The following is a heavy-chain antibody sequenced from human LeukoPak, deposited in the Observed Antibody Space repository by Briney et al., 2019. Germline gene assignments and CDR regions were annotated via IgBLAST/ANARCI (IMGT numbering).Heavy chain of an antibody. CDR3: AKGNNRYYFDY. J-gene: IGHJ4*02. CDR2: ITSSGDDT. CDR1: EFTFANYA. D-gene: IGHD2/OR15-2a*01. V-gene: IGHV3-23*01. Sequence: GGSLRLSCAASEFTFANYAMNWVRQAPGKGLEWVSSITSSGDDTYYADSVKGRLTISRDNSKNTLYLQMSSLRADDTAVYYCAKGNNRYYFDYWGQGTLVAVSS.